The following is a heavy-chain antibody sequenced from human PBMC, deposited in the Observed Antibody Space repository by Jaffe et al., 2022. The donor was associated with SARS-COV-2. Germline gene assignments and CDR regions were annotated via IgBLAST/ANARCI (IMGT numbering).Heavy chain of an antibody. J-gene: IGHJ6*02. CDR1: GYTFTGYY. CDR3: ARAWLLRFLEWFKNPPVVDV. Sequence: QVQLVQSGAEVKKPGASVKVSCKASGYTFTGYYMHWVRQAPGQGLEWMGWINPNSGGTNYAQKFQGRVTMTRDTSISTAYMELSRLRSDDTAVYYCARAWLLRFLEWFKNPPVVDVWGQGTTVTVSS. CDR2: INPNSGGT. V-gene: IGHV1-2*02. D-gene: IGHD3-3*01.